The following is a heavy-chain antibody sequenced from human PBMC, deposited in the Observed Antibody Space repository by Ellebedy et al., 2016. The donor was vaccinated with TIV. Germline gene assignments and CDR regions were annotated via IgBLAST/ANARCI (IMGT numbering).Heavy chain of an antibody. D-gene: IGHD5-24*01. CDR3: ARGPAVGMATIDWYLDL. J-gene: IGHJ2*01. Sequence: GGSLRLSCAASGFTFSRYGMHWVRQAPGKGLEWVTIIRHDGSDKYYADSVKGRFTISRDDSKNTLYLYMNSLRHDDTAVYYCARGPAVGMATIDWYLDLWGRGTPVAVSS. V-gene: IGHV3-30*03. CDR1: GFTFSRYG. CDR2: IRHDGSDK.